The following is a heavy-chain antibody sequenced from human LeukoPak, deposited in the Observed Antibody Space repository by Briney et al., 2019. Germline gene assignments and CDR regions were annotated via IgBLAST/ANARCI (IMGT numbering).Heavy chain of an antibody. J-gene: IGHJ3*02. CDR3: ARVSSGATDAFDI. CDR2: ISAYNGNT. Sequence: ASVKASCKTSGYTFTSYGISWVRQAPGQGLEWMGWISAYNGNTNYAQKLQGRVTMTTDTSTSTAYMELRSLRSDDTAVYYCARVSSGATDAFDIWGQGTMVTVSS. D-gene: IGHD3-10*01. V-gene: IGHV1-18*01. CDR1: GYTFTSYG.